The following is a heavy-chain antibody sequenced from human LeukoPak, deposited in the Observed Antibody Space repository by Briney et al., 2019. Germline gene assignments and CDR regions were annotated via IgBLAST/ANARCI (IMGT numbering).Heavy chain of an antibody. J-gene: IGHJ4*02. D-gene: IGHD6-19*01. Sequence: GGSLRLSCAASGITFSSCWMHWVRQAPGKGLVWVSRINSDGSSTSYADSVKGRFTISRDNAKNTLYLQMNSLRAEDTAVYYCARGSSWSRGLCDYWGQGTLVTVSS. CDR1: GITFSSCW. CDR3: ARGSSWSRGLCDY. CDR2: INSDGSST. V-gene: IGHV3-74*01.